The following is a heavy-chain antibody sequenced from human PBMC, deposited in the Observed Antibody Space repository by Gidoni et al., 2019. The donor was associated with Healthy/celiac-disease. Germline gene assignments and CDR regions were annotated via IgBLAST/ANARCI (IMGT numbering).Heavy chain of an antibody. CDR1: GGSFSDYF. CDR2: INHSGNT. CDR3: ARGLIATRPFDY. V-gene: IGHV4-34*01. J-gene: IGHJ4*02. Sequence: HVQLQQWGAGLLTPSEPLSLTCTVSGGSFSDYFWTCIRQPPGKGLEWIGEINHSGNTNYTPSLKSRVTISVDMSKNQFSLKLSSVTAADTAVYYCARGLIATRPFDYWGQGTLVIVSS. D-gene: IGHD6-6*01.